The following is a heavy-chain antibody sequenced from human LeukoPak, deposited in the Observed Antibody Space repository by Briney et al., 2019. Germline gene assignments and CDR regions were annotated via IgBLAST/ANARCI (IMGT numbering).Heavy chain of an antibody. V-gene: IGHV1-8*01. J-gene: IGHJ4*02. Sequence: ASVKVSCKGSGYTFTSYDINWVRQATGQGLEWMGWMNTNSGNTGYAQKIQGRVTMTRNTSISTAYMDLSSPRSEDTALYYCASVKGITMVFVFWGQGTLVTVSS. D-gene: IGHD3-10*01. CDR3: ASVKGITMVFVF. CDR2: MNTNSGNT. CDR1: GYTFTSYD.